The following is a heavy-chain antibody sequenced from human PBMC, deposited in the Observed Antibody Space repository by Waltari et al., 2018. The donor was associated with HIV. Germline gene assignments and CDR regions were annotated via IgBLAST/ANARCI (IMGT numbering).Heavy chain of an antibody. V-gene: IGHV4-4*07. CDR3: AREEYYDILTGPPYGLNV. Sequence: QVQLQESGPGLVKPSETLSLTCTVSGDSISSYYWTWIRRPAGKGLEWIGRIFTSGSTSYNPSLESRVTMSLDTSKNQFSLKLTSVTAADTAVYYCAREEYYDILTGPPYGLNVWGQGTTVTVSS. J-gene: IGHJ6*02. CDR2: IFTSGST. CDR1: GDSISSYY. D-gene: IGHD3-9*01.